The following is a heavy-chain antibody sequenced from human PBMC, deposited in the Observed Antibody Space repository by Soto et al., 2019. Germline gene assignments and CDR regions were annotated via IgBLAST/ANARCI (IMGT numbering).Heavy chain of an antibody. V-gene: IGHV1-69*01. CDR1: ADTVSKYA. CDR3: ARGWRDVVVATKCAVDV. CDR2: FTPVFGTT. J-gene: IGHJ3*01. Sequence: QVQLVQSGAEVKKPGSSVKVSCKASADTVSKYAISWVRQAPGQGLEWMGGFTPVFGTTNYAQKFQDRVTITADESTGTASMELNSLKSEDTAVYWCARGWRDVVVATKCAVDVWGQGTKVIVSS. D-gene: IGHD2-21*01.